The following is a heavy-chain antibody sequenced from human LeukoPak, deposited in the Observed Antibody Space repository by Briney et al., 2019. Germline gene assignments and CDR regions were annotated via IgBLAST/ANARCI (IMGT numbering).Heavy chain of an antibody. V-gene: IGHV1-2*02. D-gene: IGHD3-10*01. CDR1: GYTFTGYY. Sequence: ASVNVSCKASGYTFTGYYMHWVRQAPGQGLDWMGWINPNSGGTNYAQKFQGRVTMTRDTSISTAYMELSRLRSDDTAVYYCARVAEREYYFDYWGQGTLVTVSS. J-gene: IGHJ4*02. CDR3: ARVAEREYYFDY. CDR2: INPNSGGT.